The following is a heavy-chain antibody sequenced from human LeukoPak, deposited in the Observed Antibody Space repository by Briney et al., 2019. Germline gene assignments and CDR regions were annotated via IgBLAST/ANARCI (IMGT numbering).Heavy chain of an antibody. CDR1: GGTFSSYA. CDR2: IIPILGIA. CDR3: ATVGGNIAVDWHPLDY. Sequence: ASVKVSCKASGGTFSSYAISWVRQAPGQGLEWMGRIIPILGIANYAQKFQGRVTITADKSTSTAYMELSSLRSEDTAVYYCATVGGNIAVDWHPLDYWGQGTLVTVSS. J-gene: IGHJ4*02. V-gene: IGHV1-69*04. D-gene: IGHD6-19*01.